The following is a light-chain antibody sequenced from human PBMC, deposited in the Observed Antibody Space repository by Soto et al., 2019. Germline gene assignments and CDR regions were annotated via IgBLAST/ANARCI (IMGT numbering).Light chain of an antibody. V-gene: IGLV2-11*01. Sequence: QSALTQPRSVSGSPGQSVTISCTGTSSDIGAYDRVSWYQQHPGKAPKLMIYDVTKRPSGVPDRFSASKSGNTASLTISGLQAEDEADYYCCPYAGTYTYVVFGGGTKLTVL. CDR1: SSDIGAYDR. CDR3: CPYAGTYTYVV. CDR2: DVT. J-gene: IGLJ2*01.